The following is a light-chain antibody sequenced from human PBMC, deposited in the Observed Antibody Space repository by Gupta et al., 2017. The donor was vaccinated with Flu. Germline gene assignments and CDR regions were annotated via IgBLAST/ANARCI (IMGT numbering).Light chain of an antibody. Sequence: ENVMTQSPLSLHVNTGEPDSISCRSSQSLLHSNGYNYLDWYLQKPGQSPQLLIYLGSNRASGVPDSFSGSGSGTYFTLKISRVEAEDVGVYYCMQALQTPRTFGQGTKLEIK. CDR2: LGS. V-gene: IGKV2-28*01. CDR1: QSLLHSNGYNY. CDR3: MQALQTPRT. J-gene: IGKJ2*01.